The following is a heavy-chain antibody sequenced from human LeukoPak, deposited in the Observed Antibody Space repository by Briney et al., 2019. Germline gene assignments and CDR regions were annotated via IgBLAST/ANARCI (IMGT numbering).Heavy chain of an antibody. J-gene: IGHJ5*02. V-gene: IGHV1-3*01. D-gene: IGHD2-2*01. CDR2: INADNGYT. Sequence: ASVKVSRKASGYTFTSFAMHWVRQAPGQRLEWMGWINADNGYTKYSQKFQGRLTITRDTSASTAYMELSSLRSEDTAVYYCARDGLVVVPVAMEYRNWFDPWGQGTLVTVSS. CDR3: ARDGLVVVPVAMEYRNWFDP. CDR1: GYTFTSFA.